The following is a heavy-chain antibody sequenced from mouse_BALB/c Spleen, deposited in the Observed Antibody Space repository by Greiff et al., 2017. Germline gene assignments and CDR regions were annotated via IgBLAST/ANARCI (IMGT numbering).Heavy chain of an antibody. CDR3: ARYYDRYYAMDY. V-gene: IGHV5-6-2*01. CDR1: GFTFSSYY. J-gene: IGHJ4*01. Sequence: EVMLVESGGGLVKLGGSLKLSCAASGFTFSSYYMSWVRQTPEKRLELVAAINSNGGSTYYPDTVKGRFTISRDNAKNTLYLQMSSLKSEDTALYYCARYYDRYYAMDYWGQGTSVTVSS. D-gene: IGHD2-4*01. CDR2: INSNGGST.